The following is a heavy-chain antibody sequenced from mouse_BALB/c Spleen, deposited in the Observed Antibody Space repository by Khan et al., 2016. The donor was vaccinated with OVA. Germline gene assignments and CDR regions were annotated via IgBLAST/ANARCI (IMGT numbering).Heavy chain of an antibody. Sequence: QIQLVQSGPELKKPGEIVKISCKASGYTFTNYGMNWVKQAPGKGLKWMGWINTYTGETTYADDFKGRFAFSLETSASTAYLQINSLRNEDTATYICVKGDDYDRTYWGQGTLVTVSA. CDR2: INTYTGET. CDR3: VKGDDYDRTY. J-gene: IGHJ3*01. V-gene: IGHV9-3-1*01. CDR1: GYTFTNYG. D-gene: IGHD2-4*01.